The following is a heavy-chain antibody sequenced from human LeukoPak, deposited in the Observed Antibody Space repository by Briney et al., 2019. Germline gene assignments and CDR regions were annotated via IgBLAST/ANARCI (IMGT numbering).Heavy chain of an antibody. CDR1: GFTSSSYS. Sequence: GGSLRLSCAASGFTSSSYSMNWVRQAPGKGLEWVSSISSSSSYIYYADSVKGRFTISRDNAKNSLYLQMNSLRAEDTAVYYCARDFRSGFPNWFDPWGQGALVTVSS. V-gene: IGHV3-21*01. CDR3: ARDFRSGFPNWFDP. J-gene: IGHJ5*02. D-gene: IGHD3-3*01. CDR2: ISSSSSYI.